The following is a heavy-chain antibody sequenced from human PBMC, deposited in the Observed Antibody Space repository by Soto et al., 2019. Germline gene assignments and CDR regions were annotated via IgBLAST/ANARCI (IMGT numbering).Heavy chain of an antibody. D-gene: IGHD2-2*01. CDR1: GFTFSSYA. Sequence: EMQLLESGGGLVQPGGSLRLSCAASGFTFSSYAMSWVRQAPGKGLEWVSAIGGSGGSTYYADSVKGRFTISRDNSKNTLYLQMNSLRAEDTAVYYCAKRRGACSSISCLDYWGQGTPVTVSS. CDR2: IGGSGGST. V-gene: IGHV3-23*01. CDR3: AKRRGACSSISCLDY. J-gene: IGHJ4*02.